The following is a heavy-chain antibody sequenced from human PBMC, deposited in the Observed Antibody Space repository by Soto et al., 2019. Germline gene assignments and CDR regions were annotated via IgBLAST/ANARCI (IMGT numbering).Heavy chain of an antibody. J-gene: IGHJ3*02. D-gene: IGHD4-17*01. CDR3: ARAHDYGDSLGAFDI. CDR2: INPSGGST. CDR1: GYTFTSYY. V-gene: IGHV1-46*03. Sequence: GASVKVSCKASGYTFTSYYMHWVRQAPGQGLEWMGIINPSGGSTSYAQKFQGGVTMTRDTSTSTVYMELSSLRSEDTAVYYCARAHDYGDSLGAFDIWGQGTMVTVSS.